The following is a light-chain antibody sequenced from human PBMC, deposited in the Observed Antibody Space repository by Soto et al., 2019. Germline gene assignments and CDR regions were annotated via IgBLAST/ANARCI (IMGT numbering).Light chain of an antibody. CDR2: DAS. Sequence: MVITQSPATLSVSQGERATLSCRASQSVSSGLAWYQQKPGQAPRLLIYDASTRATGISARFSGSGSGTEFTLTISSLQSEDFAFYYCQQYNNWPWTFGQGTKVDIK. J-gene: IGKJ1*01. V-gene: IGKV3-15*01. CDR1: QSVSSG. CDR3: QQYNNWPWT.